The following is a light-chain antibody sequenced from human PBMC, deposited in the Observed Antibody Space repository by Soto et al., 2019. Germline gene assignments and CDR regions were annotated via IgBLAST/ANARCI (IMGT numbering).Light chain of an antibody. CDR2: DAS. CDR3: QQYNSYSWT. CDR1: QSISSW. V-gene: IGKV1-5*01. J-gene: IGKJ1*01. Sequence: DIQMTQSPSTLSASVGDRVTITCRASQSISSWLAWCQQKPGKAPKLLIYDASSLESGVPSRFSGSGFGTEFTLTISSLQPDDFATYYCQQYNSYSWTFGQGTKVDIK.